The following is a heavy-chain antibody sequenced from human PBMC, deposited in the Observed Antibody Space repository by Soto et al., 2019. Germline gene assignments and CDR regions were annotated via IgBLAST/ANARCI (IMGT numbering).Heavy chain of an antibody. CDR2: ISGSGGST. V-gene: IGHV3-23*01. CDR3: AKDDYGDSWDYYYGMDV. CDR1: GFTFSSYA. J-gene: IGHJ6*02. D-gene: IGHD4-17*01. Sequence: PGGSLRLSCAASGFTFSSYAMSWVRQAPGKGLEWVSAISGSGGSTYYADSVKGRFTISRDNSKNTLYLQMNSLRAEDTAVYYCAKDDYGDSWDYYYGMDVWGQGTTVTVSS.